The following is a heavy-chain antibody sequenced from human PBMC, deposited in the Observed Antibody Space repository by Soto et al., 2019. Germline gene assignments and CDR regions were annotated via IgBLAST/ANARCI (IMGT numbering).Heavy chain of an antibody. CDR1: GFTFSDHY. CDR3: AGGSSSSWGYYYMDV. Sequence: PGGSLRLSCAASGFTFSDHYMGWVRQVPGKGLEWVAVIWYDGSNKYYADSVKGRFTISRDNSKNTLYLQMNSLRAEDTAVYYCAGGSSSSWGYYYMDVWGKGTTVTVSS. V-gene: IGHV3-33*08. D-gene: IGHD6-13*01. CDR2: IWYDGSNK. J-gene: IGHJ6*03.